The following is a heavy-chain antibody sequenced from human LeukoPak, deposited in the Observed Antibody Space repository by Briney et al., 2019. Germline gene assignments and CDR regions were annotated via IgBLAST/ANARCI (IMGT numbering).Heavy chain of an antibody. CDR1: GFPFSSFA. CDR2: IFDTGLGT. J-gene: IGHJ4*02. Sequence: SGGSLRLSCVASGFPFSSFAMTWVRQAPGKGLEWVSTIFDTGLGTFYADSVKGWFTISRDNSKNTLYLQMNSLRAEDTAVYYCAKDPPVYYDILTGYYEEYPRWGQGTLVTVSS. D-gene: IGHD3-9*01. CDR3: AKDPPVYYDILTGYYEEYPR. V-gene: IGHV3-23*01.